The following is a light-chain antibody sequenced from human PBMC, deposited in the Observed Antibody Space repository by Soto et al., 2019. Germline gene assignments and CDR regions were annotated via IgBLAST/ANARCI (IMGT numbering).Light chain of an antibody. J-gene: IGKJ1*01. Sequence: PGERATLSCRASQPVSSNYLAWYQHKPGQAPRLLIYGASSRATGIPDRFSGSGSGTDFTLTISRLEPEDFAVYYCQQYGTSLRTFGQGTKVDIK. CDR1: QPVSSNY. CDR3: QQYGTSLRT. CDR2: GAS. V-gene: IGKV3-20*01.